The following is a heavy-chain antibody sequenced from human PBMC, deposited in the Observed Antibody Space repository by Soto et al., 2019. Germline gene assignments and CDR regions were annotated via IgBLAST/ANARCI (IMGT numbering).Heavy chain of an antibody. J-gene: IGHJ5*02. D-gene: IGHD4-17*01. CDR3: ARDRWTDYGDYAAWFDP. V-gene: IGHV3-48*01. CDR1: GFTFSTHS. Sequence: EVQLVESGGGLAQPGGSLRLSCAASGFTFSTHSMNWVRQAPGKGLEWVSYISWSGITIYYADSVKGRFTISRDNVKNSLYLQMNNLRAEDTAVYYCARDRWTDYGDYAAWFDPWGQGTLVTVSS. CDR2: ISWSGITI.